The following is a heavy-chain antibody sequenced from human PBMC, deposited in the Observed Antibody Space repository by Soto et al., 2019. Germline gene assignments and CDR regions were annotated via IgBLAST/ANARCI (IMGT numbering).Heavy chain of an antibody. CDR1: GFSFSDYY. Sequence: QVQLVESGGGLVKPGGSLRLSCTTSGFSFSDYYMTWIRQAPGKGLEWVSYISQTGSTIYYADSVKGRFTASRDNAHNSLFLQMSSLRAEDTAVYYCAGDPFYYASYYWGQGTLVTVSS. V-gene: IGHV3-11*01. CDR3: AGDPFYYASYY. D-gene: IGHD3-10*01. CDR2: ISQTGSTI. J-gene: IGHJ4*02.